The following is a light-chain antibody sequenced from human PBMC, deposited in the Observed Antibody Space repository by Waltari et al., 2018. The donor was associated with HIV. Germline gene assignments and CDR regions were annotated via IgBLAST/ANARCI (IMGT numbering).Light chain of an antibody. CDR2: KAS. CDR1: QNLDSW. J-gene: IGKJ2*01. V-gene: IGKV1-5*03. Sequence: IQMTQFPSILSASVGARVTITCRASQNLDSWLAWYQQRPGRAPKLLIYKASTLEYGIPARFSGSGSGTNFTLTINSLHPDDFATYFCQQYNSDFYTFGQGTRLDLK. CDR3: QQYNSDFYT.